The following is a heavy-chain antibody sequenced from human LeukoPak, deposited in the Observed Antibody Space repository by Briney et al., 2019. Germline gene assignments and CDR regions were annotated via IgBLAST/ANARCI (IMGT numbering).Heavy chain of an antibody. D-gene: IGHD3-22*01. J-gene: IGHJ4*02. CDR3: ARGGGLYYYDSSGYQYFDY. Sequence: ASVKVSCKASGYTFTSYYMHWVRQAPGQGLEWMGIINPSGGSTSYAQKFQGRVTMTRDMSTSTVYMELSSLRSEDTAVYYCARGGGLYYYDSSGYQYFDYWGQGTLVTVSS. V-gene: IGHV1-46*01. CDR1: GYTFTSYY. CDR2: INPSGGST.